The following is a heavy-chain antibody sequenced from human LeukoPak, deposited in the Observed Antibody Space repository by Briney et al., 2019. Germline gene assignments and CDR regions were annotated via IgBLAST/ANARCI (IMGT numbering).Heavy chain of an antibody. CDR2: ISSSGSTI. CDR3: ARGSISWNYLGYYYYMDV. D-gene: IGHD1-7*01. V-gene: IGHV3-48*03. Sequence: GGSLRLSCAASGFTFSSYEMNWVRQAPGKGLEWVSYISSSGSTIYYADSVKGRFTISRDNAKNSLYLQMNSLRAEDTAVYYCARGSISWNYLGYYYYMDVWGKGTTVTISS. CDR1: GFTFSSYE. J-gene: IGHJ6*03.